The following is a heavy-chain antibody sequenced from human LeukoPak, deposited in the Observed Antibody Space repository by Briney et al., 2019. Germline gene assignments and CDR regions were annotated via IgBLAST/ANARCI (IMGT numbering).Heavy chain of an antibody. CDR1: GFTFSSYS. J-gene: IGHJ4*02. Sequence: GGSLRLSCAASGFTFSSYSMNWVRQAPGKGLEWVSSISSSSSYIYYADSVKGRFTISRDNAKNSLYLQMNSLRAEDTAVYYRARGRRTTVHFDYWGQGTLVTVSS. V-gene: IGHV3-21*01. CDR3: ARGRRTTVHFDY. CDR2: ISSSSSYI. D-gene: IGHD4-17*01.